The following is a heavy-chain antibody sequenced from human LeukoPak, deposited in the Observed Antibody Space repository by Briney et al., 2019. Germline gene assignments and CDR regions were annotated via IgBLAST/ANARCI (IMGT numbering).Heavy chain of an antibody. D-gene: IGHD2-2*01. CDR1: GYTFTSYG. CDR2: IIPIFGTA. CDR3: ARGRFVESQLLNWFDP. J-gene: IGHJ5*02. V-gene: IGHV1-69*13. Sequence: SVKVSCTGSGYTFTSYGMSWVRQAPGQGLEWMGGIIPIFGTANYAQKFQGRVTITADESKSTAYMELSSLRSEDTAVYYCARGRFVESQLLNWFDPGGQGTLVTVSS.